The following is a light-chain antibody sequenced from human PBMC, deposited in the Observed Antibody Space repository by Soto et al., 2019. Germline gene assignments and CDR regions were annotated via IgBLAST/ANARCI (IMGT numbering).Light chain of an antibody. CDR3: SSFTTANTWV. CDR2: EVT. Sequence: QSALTQPASVSGSPGQSITISCTGTSSDVGSNNFVSWFQQHPGKAPKLRIYEVTNRPSGVSYRFSGCKSGNTASLTISGLQAEDEADYYCSSFTTANTWVFGGGNKLTVL. J-gene: IGLJ3*02. V-gene: IGLV2-14*01. CDR1: SSDVGSNNF.